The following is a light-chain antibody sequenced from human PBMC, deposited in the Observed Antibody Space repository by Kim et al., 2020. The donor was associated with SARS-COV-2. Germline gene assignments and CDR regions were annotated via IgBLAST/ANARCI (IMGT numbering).Light chain of an antibody. Sequence: FPGERGTLSCRASQSVLSNYLAWFQQKPGQAPRLLMFGASRRATGIPDRFSGSGSGTDFTLTISRLEPEDSAVYYCQQYGSVPLTFGGGTKVDIK. CDR3: QQYGSVPLT. V-gene: IGKV3-20*01. J-gene: IGKJ4*01. CDR2: GAS. CDR1: QSVLSNY.